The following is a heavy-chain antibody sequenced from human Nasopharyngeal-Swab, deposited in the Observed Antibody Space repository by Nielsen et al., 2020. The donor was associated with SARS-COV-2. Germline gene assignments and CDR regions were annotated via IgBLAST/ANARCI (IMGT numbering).Heavy chain of an antibody. Sequence: GESLKISCAASGFTFSSYSMNWVRQAPGKGLEWVSSISSSSSYMYYADSVKGRFTISRDNAKNSLYLQMNNLRADDTAIYYCARTAASCGGDCYSEYFQQWGQGTLVTVSS. CDR3: ARTAASCGGDCYSEYFQQ. D-gene: IGHD2-21*02. CDR2: ISSSSSYM. V-gene: IGHV3-21*01. CDR1: GFTFSSYS. J-gene: IGHJ1*01.